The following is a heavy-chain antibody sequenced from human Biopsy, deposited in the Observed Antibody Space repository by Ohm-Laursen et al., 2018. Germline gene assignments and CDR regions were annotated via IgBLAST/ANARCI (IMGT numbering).Heavy chain of an antibody. D-gene: IGHD3-3*01. V-gene: IGHV4-59*01. CDR3: ARTPRDSFWSGSYKRGLWFDP. CDR2: VYNGGIT. Sequence: GTLSLTCSVSGGSIISYYWTWIRQPPGKGLEWIGHVYNGGITNYNPSLKSLVTISKDTSKNQFSLQVNSVTAADTAVYYCARTPRDSFWSGSYKRGLWFDPWGQGTLVIVSS. CDR1: GGSIISYY. J-gene: IGHJ5*02.